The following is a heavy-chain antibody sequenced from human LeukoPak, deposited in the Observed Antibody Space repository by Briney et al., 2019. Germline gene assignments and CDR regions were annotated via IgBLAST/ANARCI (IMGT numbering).Heavy chain of an antibody. D-gene: IGHD3-10*01. V-gene: IGHV3-30-3*01. CDR1: GFIFSSYA. Sequence: GRSLRLSCAASGFIFSSYAMHWVRQAPGKGLEWVAVISYDGSNKYYADSVKGRSTISRDNSKNTLHLQMNSLRAEDTAVYYCARDRITMVRGVNYYYYYGMDVWGQGTTVTVSS. J-gene: IGHJ6*02. CDR3: ARDRITMVRGVNYYYYYGMDV. CDR2: ISYDGSNK.